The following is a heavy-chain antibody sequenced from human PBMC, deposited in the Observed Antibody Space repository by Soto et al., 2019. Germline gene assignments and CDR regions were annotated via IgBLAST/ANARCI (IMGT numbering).Heavy chain of an antibody. CDR2: INHSGGT. V-gene: IGHV4-34*01. Sequence: SETLSLTCAVYGGSFSAYYWSWIRQPPGKGLEWIGEINHSGGTSYNPSLKSRVTISVDTSKSQFSLKLTSVTAADRAVYYCARGSVDTVYSSGFYEYWGQGNPVTVS. D-gene: IGHD3-22*01. J-gene: IGHJ4*02. CDR3: ARGSVDTVYSSGFYEY. CDR1: GGSFSAYY.